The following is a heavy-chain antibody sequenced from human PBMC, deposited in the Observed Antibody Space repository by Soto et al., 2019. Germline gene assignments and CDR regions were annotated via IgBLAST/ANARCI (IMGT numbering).Heavy chain of an antibody. V-gene: IGHV1-69*01. CDR1: GGTFRSYA. CDR3: ARAPVRYSSSWYLPPHDGFYYYGMDV. D-gene: IGHD6-13*01. CDR2: IIPIFGTA. Sequence: QVQLVQSGAEVKKPGSSVKVSCKASGGTFRSYAISWVRQAPGQGLEWMGGIIPIFGTANYAQKFQGRVTLPAHDSQSIEYIALISLRSEDTAVYYCARAPVRYSSSWYLPPHDGFYYYGMDVWGQGTTVTVSS. J-gene: IGHJ6*02.